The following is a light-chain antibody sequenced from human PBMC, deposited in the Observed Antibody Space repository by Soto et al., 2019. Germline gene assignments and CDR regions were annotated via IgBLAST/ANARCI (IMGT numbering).Light chain of an antibody. J-gene: IGKJ1*01. Sequence: DIQMTQSPSTLSGSVGDRVSITCRASQTISSWLAWYQQKPGKAPKLLIYKASTLKSGVPSRFSGSGSGTEFTLTISSLQPDDFATYYCQQYNYYRTFGQGTKVEIK. CDR1: QTISSW. CDR2: KAS. V-gene: IGKV1-5*03. CDR3: QQYNYYRT.